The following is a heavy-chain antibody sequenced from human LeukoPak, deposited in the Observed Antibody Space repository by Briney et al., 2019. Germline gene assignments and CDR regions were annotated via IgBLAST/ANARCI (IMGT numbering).Heavy chain of an antibody. CDR1: GYTFTSYG. CDR3: ARARSIAVAGTRDKYYFDY. Sequence: ASEKVSCKASGYTFTSYGISWVRQAPGQGLEWMGWISAYNGNTNYAQKLQGRVTMTTDTSTSTAYMELRSLRSDDTAVYYCARARSIAVAGTRDKYYFDYWGQGTLVTVSS. D-gene: IGHD6-19*01. CDR2: ISAYNGNT. J-gene: IGHJ4*02. V-gene: IGHV1-18*01.